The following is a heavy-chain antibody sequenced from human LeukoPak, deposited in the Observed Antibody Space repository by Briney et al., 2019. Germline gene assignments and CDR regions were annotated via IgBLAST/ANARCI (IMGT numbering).Heavy chain of an antibody. J-gene: IGHJ4*02. Sequence: GGSLRLSCAASGFTFSSYSMNWVRQAPGKGLEWVSYISSSSSTIYYADSVKGRFTISRDNAKNSLYLQMSSLRAEDTAVYYCARSPGIAEAGTFDYWGQGTLVTVSS. V-gene: IGHV3-48*01. D-gene: IGHD6-19*01. CDR1: GFTFSSYS. CDR2: ISSSSSTI. CDR3: ARSPGIAEAGTFDY.